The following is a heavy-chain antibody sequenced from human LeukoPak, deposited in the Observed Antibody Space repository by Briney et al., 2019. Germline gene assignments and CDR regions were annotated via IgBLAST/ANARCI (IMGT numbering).Heavy chain of an antibody. V-gene: IGHV3-48*03. Sequence: GGSLRLSCVASGFTFSSSEMNWVRQAPGKGLEWISYITSSSRTIWYADSVKGRFTISRDNAKNSLYLEMNGLRDDDTAVYYCARIPHPSPVGYWGQGTLVAVSS. D-gene: IGHD4-23*01. CDR1: GFTFSSSE. J-gene: IGHJ4*02. CDR3: ARIPHPSPVGY. CDR2: ITSSSRTI.